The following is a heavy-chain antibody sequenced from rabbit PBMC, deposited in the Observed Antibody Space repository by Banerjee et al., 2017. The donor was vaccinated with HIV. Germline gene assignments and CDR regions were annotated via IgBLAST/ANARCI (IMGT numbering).Heavy chain of an antibody. Sequence: EESGGDLVKPEGSLTLTCTASGFSFSSGNWICWVRQAPGKGLEWIACIDAGSSGSTYYATWAKGRFTISRTSSTTVTLQMTSLTAADTATYFCARDPWAASGLWGPGTLVTVS. CDR1: GFSFSSGNW. J-gene: IGHJ4*01. V-gene: IGHV1S45*01. CDR2: IDAGSSGST. D-gene: IGHD3-1*01. CDR3: ARDPWAASGL.